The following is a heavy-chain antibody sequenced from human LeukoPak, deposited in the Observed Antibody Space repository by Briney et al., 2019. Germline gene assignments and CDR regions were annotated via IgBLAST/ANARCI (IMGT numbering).Heavy chain of an antibody. J-gene: IGHJ4*02. Sequence: QPGGSLRLSCAASGFTFSSYAMSWVRQASGKGLEWVSAISGSGGSTYYADSVKGRFTISRDNSKNTLYLQMNSLRAEDTAVYYCAKDHSPSSGWYFDYWGQGTLVTVSS. CDR1: GFTFSSYA. CDR3: AKDHSPSSGWYFDY. CDR2: ISGSGGST. D-gene: IGHD6-19*01. V-gene: IGHV3-23*01.